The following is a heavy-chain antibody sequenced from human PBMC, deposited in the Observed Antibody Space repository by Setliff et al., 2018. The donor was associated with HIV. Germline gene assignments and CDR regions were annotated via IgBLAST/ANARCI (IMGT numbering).Heavy chain of an antibody. J-gene: IGHJ4*02. D-gene: IGHD2-2*01. V-gene: IGHV3-21*01. Sequence: SLRLSCAASGFTFSTYWMSWVRQAPGKGLEWVSYISSSSSYTHYADSVKGRFTISRDNVKNSLYLQMNSLRAEDTAVYYCARGEPSILVVPAAFFDYWGQGTLVTVSS. CDR1: GFTFSTYW. CDR2: ISSSSSYT. CDR3: ARGEPSILVVPAAFFDY.